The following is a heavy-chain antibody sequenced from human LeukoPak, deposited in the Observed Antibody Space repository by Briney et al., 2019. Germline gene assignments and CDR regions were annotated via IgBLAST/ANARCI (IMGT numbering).Heavy chain of an antibody. J-gene: IGHJ4*02. Sequence: GGSLRLSCAASGFTVSSNYMSWVRQAPGKGLEWGSVIYSGGSTYYADSVKGRFTISRDNSKNTLYLQMNSLRAEDTAVYYCAKSPGYSSSWYEPGYWGQGTLVTVSS. D-gene: IGHD6-13*01. CDR3: AKSPGYSSSWYEPGY. V-gene: IGHV3-53*01. CDR2: IYSGGST. CDR1: GFTVSSNY.